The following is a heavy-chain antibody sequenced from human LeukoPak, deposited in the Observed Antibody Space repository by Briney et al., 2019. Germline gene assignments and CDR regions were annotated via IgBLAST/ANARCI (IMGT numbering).Heavy chain of an antibody. J-gene: IGHJ6*02. CDR1: GFTFSSYE. CDR2: ISSSGSVI. D-gene: IGHD1-1*01. V-gene: IGHV3-48*03. CDR3: ARRNWNVGGGFDV. Sequence: GGSLRLSCAASGFTFSSYETNWVRQAPGKGLEWVAYISSSGSVIYYADSVKGRFTISRDNAKNSLYLQMNSLRAEDTAVYYCARRNWNVGGGFDVWGQGTTVTVSS.